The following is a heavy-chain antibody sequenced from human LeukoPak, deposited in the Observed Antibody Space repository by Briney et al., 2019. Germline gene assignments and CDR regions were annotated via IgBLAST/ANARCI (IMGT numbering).Heavy chain of an antibody. CDR2: ITGTGDGT. CDR3: AKAGLVRGGALDS. J-gene: IGHJ4*02. Sequence: GGSLRLSCAASGFTFSTYAMTWVRQPPGKGLEWVSSITGTGDGTSAADSVKGRFTTSRASSKHTPYLQMNSLRAEDTAVYYCAKAGLVRGGALDSWGQGTLVTVS. CDR1: GFTFSTYA. D-gene: IGHD4/OR15-4a*01. V-gene: IGHV3-23*01.